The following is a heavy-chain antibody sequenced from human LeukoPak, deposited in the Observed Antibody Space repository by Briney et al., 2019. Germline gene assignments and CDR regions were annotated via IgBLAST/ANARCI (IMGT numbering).Heavy chain of an antibody. V-gene: IGHV1-18*01. Sequence: GASVKVSCKASGYTFTSYGISWVRQAPGQGLEWMGWINPNSGGTTYAQRFQGRVTMTTDTSTGTIYMELSSLRSEDTAVYYCARDNDDDVPLKGDCSSSSCYYYFHHWGQGTLVTVSS. D-gene: IGHD2-2*01. CDR2: INPNSGGT. CDR3: ARDNDDDVPLKGDCSSSSCYYYFHH. CDR1: GYTFTSYG. J-gene: IGHJ1*01.